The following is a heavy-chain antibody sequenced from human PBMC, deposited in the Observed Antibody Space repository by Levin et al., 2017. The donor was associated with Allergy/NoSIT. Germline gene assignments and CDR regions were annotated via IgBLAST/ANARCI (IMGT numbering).Heavy chain of an antibody. Sequence: LSLTCAASGFMFSAYSMNWVRQAPGKGPEWVSYISSNGGTVYYADSVKGRFIISRDDAKNSVGLQMNSLRAEDTAVYFCAYSMVRGLTEYFQYWGLGALVTVSS. V-gene: IGHV3-48*01. J-gene: IGHJ1*01. D-gene: IGHD3-10*01. CDR3: AYSMVRGLTEYFQY. CDR1: GFMFSAYS. CDR2: ISSNGGTV.